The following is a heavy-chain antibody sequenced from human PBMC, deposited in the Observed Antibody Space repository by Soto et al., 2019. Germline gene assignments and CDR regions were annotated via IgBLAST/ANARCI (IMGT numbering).Heavy chain of an antibody. Sequence: QVQLVQSGAEVKKPGASVKVSCKASGYTFTSYYMHWVRQAPGQGLEWMGIINPSGGSTSYAQKFQGRVTMTRDTSTSTVYMELSSLRSEDTAVYYCARDQDVGFGELLGFDYWGQGTLVTVSS. CDR3: ARDQDVGFGELLGFDY. D-gene: IGHD3-10*01. CDR1: GYTFTSYY. V-gene: IGHV1-46*03. J-gene: IGHJ4*02. CDR2: INPSGGST.